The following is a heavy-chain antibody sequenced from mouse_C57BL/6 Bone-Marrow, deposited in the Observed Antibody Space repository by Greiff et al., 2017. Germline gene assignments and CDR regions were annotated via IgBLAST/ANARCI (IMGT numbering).Heavy chain of an antibody. D-gene: IGHD3-2*01. CDR1: GFNIKDYY. V-gene: IGHV14-2*01. CDR2: IDPEVGET. J-gene: IGHJ2*01. Sequence: EVQLQESGAELVKPGASVKLSCTASGFNIKDYYMHWVKQRTEQGLEWIGRIDPEVGETKYAPNFQGKATLIADTSSNTAYLQLSSLTSEDTAVYYCAILSFRQLGPTDYWGQGTTLTVSS. CDR3: AILSFRQLGPTDY.